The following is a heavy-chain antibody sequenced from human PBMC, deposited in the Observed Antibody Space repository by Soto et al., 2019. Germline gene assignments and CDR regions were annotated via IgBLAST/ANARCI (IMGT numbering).Heavy chain of an antibody. V-gene: IGHV4-61*05. D-gene: IGHD1-1*01. J-gene: IGHJ6*02. Sequence: SETLSLTCAVSGGSISGSYYYWGWIRQPPGRGLEWIGYIYYSGSTNYNPSLKSRVTISVDTSKNQFSLKLSSVTAADTAVYYCARVYNWNDGVRAPYYYYGMDVWGQGTTVTVSS. CDR3: ARVYNWNDGVRAPYYYYGMDV. CDR2: IYYSGST. CDR1: GGSISGSYYY.